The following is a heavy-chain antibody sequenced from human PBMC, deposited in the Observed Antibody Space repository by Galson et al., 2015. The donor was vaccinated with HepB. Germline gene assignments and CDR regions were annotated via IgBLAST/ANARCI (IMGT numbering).Heavy chain of an antibody. J-gene: IGHJ4*02. CDR1: KFILANYA. CDR3: AKNYGYYMYDPRDH. CDR2: VSADGART. V-gene: IGHV3-23*01. Sequence: SLRLSCAASKFILANYAMTWVRQAPGKGLEWVSVVSADGARTHYADSVRGWFPISRDNSKKTLYLQMSSLRLEDTAVYFCAKNYGYYMYDPRDHWGQGLLLNVFS. D-gene: IGHD4-17*01.